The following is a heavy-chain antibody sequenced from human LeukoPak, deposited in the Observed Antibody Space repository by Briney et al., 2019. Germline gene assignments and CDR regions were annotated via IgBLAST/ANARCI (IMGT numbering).Heavy chain of an antibody. D-gene: IGHD5-12*01. CDR3: ARLPRYGGYDHFDY. CDR2: IYYRGTT. Sequence: SETLSLTCTVSGDSIDSYYWSWIRQRPGKGLEWIGYIYYRGTTSYNPFLKSRVTISVDTSKNQFSLKLNSVTAADTAVYYCARLPRYGGYDHFDYWGQGILVIVSS. CDR1: GDSIDSYY. J-gene: IGHJ4*02. V-gene: IGHV4-59*12.